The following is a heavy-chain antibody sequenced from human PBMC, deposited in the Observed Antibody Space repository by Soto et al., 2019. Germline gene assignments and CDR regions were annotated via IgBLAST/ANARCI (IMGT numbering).Heavy chain of an antibody. V-gene: IGHV4-31*03. D-gene: IGHD2-2*01. CDR3: ARDVPAAAYYYYYGMDV. CDR1: GGSISSGGYY. Sequence: QVQLQESGPGLVKPSQTLSLTCTVSGGSISSGGYYWSWIRQHPGKGLEWIGYIYYSGSTYYNPSLKSRVTISVDTSKNQFSLKLSSVTAADTAVYYCARDVPAAAYYYYYGMDVWGQGTTVIVSS. J-gene: IGHJ6*02. CDR2: IYYSGST.